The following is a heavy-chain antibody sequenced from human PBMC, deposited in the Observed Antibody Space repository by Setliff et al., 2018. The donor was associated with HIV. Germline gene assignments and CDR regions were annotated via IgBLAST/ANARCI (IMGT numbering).Heavy chain of an antibody. D-gene: IGHD4-4*01. V-gene: IGHV3-23*01. CDR1: GFTFSSYA. Sequence: PGGSLRLSCAASGFTFSSYAMSWVRQAPGKGLEWVSAISGSGGSTYYADSVKGRFTISRDNSKNTLYLQMNSLRAEDTALYFCAKDGHRRSDYSNYDDYWDQGTLVTVS. J-gene: IGHJ4*02. CDR3: AKDGHRRSDYSNYDDY. CDR2: ISGSGGST.